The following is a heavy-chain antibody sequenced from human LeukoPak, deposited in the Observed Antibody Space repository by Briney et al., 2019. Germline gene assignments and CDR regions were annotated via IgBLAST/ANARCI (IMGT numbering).Heavy chain of an antibody. Sequence: SETLSLTCTVSGGSISSSSYYWGWIRQPPGKGLEWIGSIYYSGSTYYNPSLKSRVTISVDTSKNQFSLKLSSVTAADTAVYFCVRDRELTYWGQGILVTVSS. V-gene: IGHV4-39*07. J-gene: IGHJ4*02. D-gene: IGHD3-10*01. CDR3: VRDRELTY. CDR2: IYYSGST. CDR1: GGSISSSSYY.